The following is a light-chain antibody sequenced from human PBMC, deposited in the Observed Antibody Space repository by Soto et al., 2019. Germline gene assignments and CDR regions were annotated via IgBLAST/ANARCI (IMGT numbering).Light chain of an antibody. CDR1: QSISSW. CDR3: QHYNSYWT. CDR2: KAS. Sequence: DIQMTQSPSTLSASVGDRVTITCRASQSISSWLAWYQQKPGKAPKLLIYKASSLESGVPPRFSGSGSGTEVTLTISSLQPDDFATYYCQHYNSYWTFGQGTKVEIK. J-gene: IGKJ1*01. V-gene: IGKV1-5*03.